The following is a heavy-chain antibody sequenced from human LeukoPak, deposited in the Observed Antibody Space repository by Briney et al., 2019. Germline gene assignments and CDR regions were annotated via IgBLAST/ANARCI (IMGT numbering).Heavy chain of an antibody. CDR1: GFTFSSYS. J-gene: IGHJ5*02. V-gene: IGHV3-21*01. Sequence: PGGSLRLSCAASGFTFSSYSMNWVRQAPGKGLEWVSSISSSSYIYYADSVKGRFTISRDNAKNSLYLQMNSLRAEDTAVYYCARDPGLYSSSSNWFDPWGQGTLVTVSS. CDR3: ARDPGLYSSSSNWFDP. D-gene: IGHD6-13*01. CDR2: ISSSSYI.